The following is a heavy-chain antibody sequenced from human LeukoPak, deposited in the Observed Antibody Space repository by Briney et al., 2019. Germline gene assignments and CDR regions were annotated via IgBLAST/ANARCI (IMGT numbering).Heavy chain of an antibody. Sequence: ASVKVSRKASGYTFTGYYMHWVRQAPGQGLEWMGWINPNSGGTNYAQKFQRRVTMTRDTSISTAYMELSRLRSDDTAVYYCAREVDYAGFDYWGQGTLVTVSS. D-gene: IGHD4-17*01. CDR3: AREVDYAGFDY. CDR1: GYTFTGYY. V-gene: IGHV1-2*02. J-gene: IGHJ4*02. CDR2: INPNSGGT.